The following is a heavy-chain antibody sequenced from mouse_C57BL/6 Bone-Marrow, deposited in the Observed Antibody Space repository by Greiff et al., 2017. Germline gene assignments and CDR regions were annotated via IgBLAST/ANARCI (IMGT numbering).Heavy chain of an antibody. D-gene: IGHD1-1*01. CDR3: ARSGIYYYGSSPFAY. V-gene: IGHV1-75*01. Sequence: VQLQQSGPELVKPGASVQISCKASGYTFTDYYINWVKQRPGQGLEWIGWIFPGSGSTYYNEKFKGKATLTVDKSSSTAYMLLSSLTSEDSAVYFCARSGIYYYGSSPFAYWGQGTLVTVSA. CDR2: IFPGSGST. J-gene: IGHJ3*01. CDR1: GYTFTDYY.